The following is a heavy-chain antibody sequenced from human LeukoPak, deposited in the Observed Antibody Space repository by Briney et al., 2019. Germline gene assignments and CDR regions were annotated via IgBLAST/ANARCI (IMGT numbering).Heavy chain of an antibody. Sequence: ASVKVSCKASGYTFTGYYMHWVRQAPGQGLEWMGWINPNSGGSNCAQKFQGRVTMTRDTSISTAYMELSRLISDDTAVYSCARGTDSATLTALDYWGQGTLVTVSS. CDR1: GYTFTGYY. CDR2: INPNSGGS. D-gene: IGHD5-18*01. V-gene: IGHV1-2*02. J-gene: IGHJ4*02. CDR3: ARGTDSATLTALDY.